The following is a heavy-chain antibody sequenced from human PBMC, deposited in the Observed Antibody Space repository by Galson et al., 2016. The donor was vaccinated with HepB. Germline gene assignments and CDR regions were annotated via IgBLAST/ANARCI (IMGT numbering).Heavy chain of an antibody. J-gene: IGHJ4*02. D-gene: IGHD3-10*01. CDR2: ISSSSSYT. Sequence: SLRLSCAASGFTFSDYYMSWIRQAPGKGLEWVSYISSSSSYTNYADSVKGRFTISRDNAKNSLYLQMNSLRAEDTAVCYCARYYRTATYYYGSGSYTVDYWGQGTLVTVSS. CDR3: ARYYRTATYYYGSGSYTVDY. CDR1: GFTFSDYY. V-gene: IGHV3-11*06.